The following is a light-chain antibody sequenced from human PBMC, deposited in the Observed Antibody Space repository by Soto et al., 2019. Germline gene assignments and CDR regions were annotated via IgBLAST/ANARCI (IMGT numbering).Light chain of an antibody. CDR1: QDITNY. J-gene: IGKJ5*01. V-gene: IGKV1-33*01. Sequence: DIQMTQSPSSLSASVVDRVTITCQASQDITNYLNWYQQKPGKPPKLLINDAYNLETGVPSRFSGSGSGTHFSFTINSLQPEDFATYYCQQYDDLPITFGLGTRLEIK. CDR2: DAY. CDR3: QQYDDLPIT.